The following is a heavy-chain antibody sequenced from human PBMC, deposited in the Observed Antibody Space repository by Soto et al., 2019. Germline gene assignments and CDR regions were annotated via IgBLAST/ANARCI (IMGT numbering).Heavy chain of an antibody. D-gene: IGHD2-15*01. CDR1: GYTFTSKY. Sequence: QVQLVQSGAEVMNPGASVKVSCKASGYTFTSKYIHWVRQAPGQGLEWMGLINPTGGSTTYAQNFQGKVTMNRDTSTSTVYMELSSLRSDDTAVYYCGRGYYGMDVWGQGTTVTVSS. CDR2: INPTGGST. J-gene: IGHJ6*02. CDR3: GRGYYGMDV. V-gene: IGHV1-46*03.